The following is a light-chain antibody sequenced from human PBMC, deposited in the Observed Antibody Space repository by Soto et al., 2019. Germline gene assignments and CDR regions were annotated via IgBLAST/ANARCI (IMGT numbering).Light chain of an antibody. Sequence: QSVLTQPPSVSAAPGQKVTISCSGSSSNIGNNYVSWYQQLPGTAPKLLIYDNNKRPSGILDRFSSSKSGTSATLGITGLQTGDEADYYCGTWDSSLSAWVFGGGTKLTVL. V-gene: IGLV1-51*01. J-gene: IGLJ3*02. CDR1: SSNIGNNY. CDR2: DNN. CDR3: GTWDSSLSAWV.